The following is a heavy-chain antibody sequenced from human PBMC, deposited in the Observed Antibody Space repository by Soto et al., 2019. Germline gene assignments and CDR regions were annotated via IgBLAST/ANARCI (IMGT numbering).Heavy chain of an antibody. V-gene: IGHV4-61*08. CDR3: ARVRRIGSRSHLDFYDYVMDV. Sequence: SETLSLTCTVSCGSLNSGAYYWSLIRQSPGKGLEWVGYMYFTGTGITNDSPSLKSRVTISVDTSKNQFSLKLTSVTAADTAVYYCARVRRIGSRSHLDFYDYVMDVWGQGTTVTVSS. J-gene: IGHJ6*02. D-gene: IGHD3-10*01. CDR2: MYFTGTGIT. CDR1: CGSLNSGAYY.